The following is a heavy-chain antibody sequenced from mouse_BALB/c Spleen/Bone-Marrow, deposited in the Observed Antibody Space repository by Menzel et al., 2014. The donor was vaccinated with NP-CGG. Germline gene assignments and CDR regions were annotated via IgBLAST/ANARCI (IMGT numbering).Heavy chain of an antibody. J-gene: IGHJ3*01. CDR1: GFTFSSFG. V-gene: IGHV5-17*02. Sequence: EVQLVESEGGLVQPGGSRKISCAASGFTFSSFGMHWVRQAPVKGLEWVAYISSGSSTIYYADTVKDRFTISRENPQNTMFRQKCSLRSEDTGMYCCARKHYGSGFANWGQGTLVTVSA. CDR2: ISSGSSTI. CDR3: ARKHYGSGFAN. D-gene: IGHD3-1*01.